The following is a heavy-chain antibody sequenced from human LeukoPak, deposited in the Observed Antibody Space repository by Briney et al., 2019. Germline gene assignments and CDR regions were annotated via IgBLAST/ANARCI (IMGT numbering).Heavy chain of an antibody. Sequence: SETLSLTCTVSGGSISSYYWSWIRQPPGKGLEWIGYIYYSGSTNYNPSLKSRVTISVDTSKNQFSLKLSSVTAADTAVYYCARGGYGSSKGLDAFDIWGQGTMVTVSS. J-gene: IGHJ3*02. V-gene: IGHV4-59*12. CDR2: IYYSGST. CDR1: GGSISSYY. CDR3: ARGGYGSSKGLDAFDI. D-gene: IGHD2-2*01.